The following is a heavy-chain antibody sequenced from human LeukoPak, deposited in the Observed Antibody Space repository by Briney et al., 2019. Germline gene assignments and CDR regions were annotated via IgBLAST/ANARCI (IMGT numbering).Heavy chain of an antibody. D-gene: IGHD2-21*01. Sequence: GGSLRLSCGASGFALGNYRMHWVRQAPGKGLEWVSFINVDSTTIYYADSVRGRFTISRDNAKNSLYLQMDSLRAEDTAVYYCARMWSYDFDIWGQGTMVTVSS. J-gene: IGHJ3*02. CDR3: ARMWSYDFDI. V-gene: IGHV3-48*01. CDR2: INVDSTTI. CDR1: GFALGNYR.